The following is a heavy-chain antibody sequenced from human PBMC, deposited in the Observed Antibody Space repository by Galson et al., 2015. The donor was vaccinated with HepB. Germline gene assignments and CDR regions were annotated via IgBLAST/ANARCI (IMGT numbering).Heavy chain of an antibody. V-gene: IGHV1-18*01. CDR1: GYTFTSYG. Sequence: SVKVSCKASGYTFTSYGISWVRQAPGQGLEWMGWISAYNGNTNYAQKLQGRVTMTTDTSTSTAYMELRSLRSDDTAVYYCARGIVVVPAATALYFDYWGQGTLVTVSS. CDR2: ISAYNGNT. CDR3: ARGIVVVPAATALYFDY. J-gene: IGHJ4*02. D-gene: IGHD2-2*01.